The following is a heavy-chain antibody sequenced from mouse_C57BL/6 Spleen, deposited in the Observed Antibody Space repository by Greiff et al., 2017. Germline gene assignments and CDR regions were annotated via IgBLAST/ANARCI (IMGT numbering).Heavy chain of an antibody. Sequence: VQLKQSGAELVKPGASVKLSCTASGFNFNDYYMHWVKQRTEQGLEWIGRIDPEDGDTKYDPKFQGKATITVDTSSSTAYMQLSSLTSEDTAVYYCARRDHYSNYEDYWGQGTLVTVSA. V-gene: IGHV14-2*01. CDR1: GFNFNDYY. J-gene: IGHJ3*01. CDR2: IDPEDGDT. D-gene: IGHD2-5*01. CDR3: ARRDHYSNYEDY.